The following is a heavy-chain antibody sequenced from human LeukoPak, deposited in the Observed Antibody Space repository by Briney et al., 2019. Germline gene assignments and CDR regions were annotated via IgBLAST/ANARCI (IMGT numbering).Heavy chain of an antibody. CDR1: GGTFSSYA. V-gene: IGHV1-69*06. Sequence: ASVTVSCKASGGTFSSYAISWVRQAPGQGLEWMGGIIPIFGTANYAQKFQGRVTITADKSTSTAYMELSSLRSEDTAVYYCARSPGIAAAGTIYYYMDVWGKGTTVTVSS. CDR3: ARSPGIAAAGTIYYYMDV. CDR2: IIPIFGTA. D-gene: IGHD6-13*01. J-gene: IGHJ6*03.